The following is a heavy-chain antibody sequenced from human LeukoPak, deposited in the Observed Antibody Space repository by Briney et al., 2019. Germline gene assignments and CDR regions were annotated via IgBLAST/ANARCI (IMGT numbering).Heavy chain of an antibody. J-gene: IGHJ5*02. Sequence: GGSLRLSCAASGFTFNKYGMHWVRQAPGKGLEWVAVIWYDGSNKKYVESVKGRFTISRDNYKNTVHLQMSSLRGEDTAVYYCAKDAQGIVGAPVNWFDPWGQGTLVTVSS. D-gene: IGHD1-26*01. CDR3: AKDAQGIVGAPVNWFDP. CDR1: GFTFNKYG. CDR2: IWYDGSNK. V-gene: IGHV3-33*06.